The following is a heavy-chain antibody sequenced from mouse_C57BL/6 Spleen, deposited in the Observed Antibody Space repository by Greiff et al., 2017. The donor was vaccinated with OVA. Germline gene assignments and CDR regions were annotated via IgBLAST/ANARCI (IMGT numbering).Heavy chain of an antibody. D-gene: IGHD2-3*01. CDR1: GYAFSSSW. CDR2: IYPGDGDT. J-gene: IGHJ2*01. CDR3: ARCGDGYPDY. V-gene: IGHV1-82*01. Sequence: VQLQQSGPELVKPGASVKISCKASGYAFSSSWMNWVKQRSGKGLEWIGRIYPGDGDTNYNGKFKGKATLTADKSYSTAYMQLSSLTSEDSAVYFCARCGDGYPDYWGQGTTLTVSS.